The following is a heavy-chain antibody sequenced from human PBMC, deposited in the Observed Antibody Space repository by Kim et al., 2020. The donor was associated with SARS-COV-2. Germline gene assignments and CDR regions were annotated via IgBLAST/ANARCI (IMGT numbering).Heavy chain of an antibody. V-gene: IGHV4-39*07. Sequence: SETLSLTCTVSGGSISSSSYYWGWIRQPPGKGLEWIGSIYYSGSTYYNPSLKSRVTISVDTSKNQFSLKLSSVTAADTAVYYCAREGHPDYDILTGYYSRGATRLNYWGQGTLVTVSS. J-gene: IGHJ4*02. CDR1: GGSISSSSYY. CDR2: IYYSGST. CDR3: AREGHPDYDILTGYYSRGATRLNY. D-gene: IGHD3-9*01.